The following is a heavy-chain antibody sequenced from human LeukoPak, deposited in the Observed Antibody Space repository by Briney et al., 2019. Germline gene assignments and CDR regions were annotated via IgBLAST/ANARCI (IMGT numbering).Heavy chain of an antibody. D-gene: IGHD1-7*01. V-gene: IGHV1-69*05. J-gene: IGHJ3*02. CDR2: IIPIFGTA. Sequence: SVKVSCKASGGTFSSYAISWVRQAPGQGLEWMGGIIPIFGTANYAQKFQGRVTITTDESTSTAYMELSSLRSEDTAVYYCASPSNWNYYAFDIWGQGTMVTVSS. CDR1: GGTFSSYA. CDR3: ASPSNWNYYAFDI.